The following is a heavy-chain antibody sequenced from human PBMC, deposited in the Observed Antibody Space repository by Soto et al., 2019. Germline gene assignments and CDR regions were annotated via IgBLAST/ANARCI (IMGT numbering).Heavy chain of an antibody. CDR3: ARTGLGSGNNDDY. J-gene: IGHJ4*02. CDR1: GFTFSSYG. Sequence: QVQLVESGGGVVQPGRSLRLSCAASGFTFSSYGMHWARQAPGKGLEWVAVIWYDGSNKYYADSVKGRFTISRDNSKNTLYLQMNSLRAEDTAVYYCARTGLGSGNNDDYWGQGTLVTVSS. CDR2: IWYDGSNK. D-gene: IGHD3-10*01. V-gene: IGHV3-33*01.